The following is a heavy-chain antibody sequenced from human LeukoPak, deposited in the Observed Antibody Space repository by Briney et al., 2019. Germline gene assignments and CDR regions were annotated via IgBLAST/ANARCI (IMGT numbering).Heavy chain of an antibody. CDR3: AREKKTEWTTGAFDM. D-gene: IGHD3-3*01. J-gene: IGHJ3*02. CDR1: GFTFSNYG. Sequence: GRSLRLSCAASGFTFSNYGMHWVRQAPETGLEWLSYTSPSGGTIYYTDSVKGRFTMSRDNAQNALYLEMNSLRAEDTAVYYCAREKKTEWTTGAFDMWGQGTMVIVSS. V-gene: IGHV3-48*04. CDR2: TSPSGGTI.